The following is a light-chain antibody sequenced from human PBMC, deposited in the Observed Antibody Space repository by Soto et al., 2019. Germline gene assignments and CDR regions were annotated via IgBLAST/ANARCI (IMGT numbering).Light chain of an antibody. V-gene: IGKV3-15*01. CDR3: QQYNNWPPKYT. CDR1: QSVSSN. Sequence: EIVMTQSPATLSVSPGERATLSCRASQSVSSNLAWYQQKPVQAPRLLIYGASTRATGIPARFSGSGSGTEFTLTISSLQSEDFAVYYCQQYNNWPPKYTFGQGPKLEIK. J-gene: IGKJ2*01. CDR2: GAS.